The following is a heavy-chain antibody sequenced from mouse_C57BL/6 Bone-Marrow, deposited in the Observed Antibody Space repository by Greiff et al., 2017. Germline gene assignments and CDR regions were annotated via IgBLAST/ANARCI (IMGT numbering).Heavy chain of an antibody. CDR2: INPNNGGT. J-gene: IGHJ2*01. CDR3: ARGSSGWNFDY. V-gene: IGHV1-18*01. D-gene: IGHD3-2*02. CDR1: GYTFTDYN. Sequence: EVQLQQSGPELVKPGASVKIPCKASGYTFTDYNMDWVKQSHGKSLEWIGDINPNNGGTIYNQKFKGKATLTVDKSSSTAYMELRSLTSEDTAVYYCARGSSGWNFDYWGQGTTLTVSS.